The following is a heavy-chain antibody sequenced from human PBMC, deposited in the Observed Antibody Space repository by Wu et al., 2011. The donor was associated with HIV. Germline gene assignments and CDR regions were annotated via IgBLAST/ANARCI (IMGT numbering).Heavy chain of an antibody. D-gene: IGHD3-10*01. CDR3: ARGGSFDY. CDR1: TTPSPAT. V-gene: IGHV1-46*01. Sequence: SVKVSCKAFWTTPSPATIYSGCDRPLDKGLSWMGLFNPGGGSTDYAQKFQGRVTITRDTSTNTVDMELISLTSEDTAVYYCARGGSFDYWGQGTLVTVSS. J-gene: IGHJ4*02. CDR2: FNPGGGST.